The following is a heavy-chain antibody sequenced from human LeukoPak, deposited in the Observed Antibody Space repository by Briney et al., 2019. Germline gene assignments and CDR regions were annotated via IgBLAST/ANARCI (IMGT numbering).Heavy chain of an antibody. J-gene: IGHJ6*02. CDR3: ASRPDYYYYYGMDV. CDR2: ISSSSSYI. CDR1: GFTFSSYS. V-gene: IGHV3-21*01. Sequence: GGSLRLSCAASGFTFSSYSMNWVRQAPGKGLEWVSSISSSSSYIYYADSVKGRFTISRDNAKNSLYLQMNSLRAGDTAVYYCASRPDYYYYYGMDVWGQGTTVTVSS.